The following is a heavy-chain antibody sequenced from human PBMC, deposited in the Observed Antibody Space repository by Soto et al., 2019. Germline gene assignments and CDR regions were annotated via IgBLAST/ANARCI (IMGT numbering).Heavy chain of an antibody. CDR3: AKDLDVLRYFDWSELGIDY. D-gene: IGHD3-9*01. Sequence: QVQLVESGGGVVQPGRSLRLSCAACGFTFSSYGMHWVRQAPGKGLEWVAVISYVGSNKYYADSGKGRFTISRDNSQNTLYRQMNSLRAEDTAVYYCAKDLDVLRYFDWSELGIDYWGQGTLVTVSS. CDR2: ISYVGSNK. CDR1: GFTFSSYG. J-gene: IGHJ4*02. V-gene: IGHV3-30*18.